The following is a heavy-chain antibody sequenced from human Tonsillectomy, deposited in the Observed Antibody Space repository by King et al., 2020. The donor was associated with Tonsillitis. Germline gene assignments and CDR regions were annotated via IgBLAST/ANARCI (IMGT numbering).Heavy chain of an antibody. CDR3: AKMPARNVNSTKLNWFDP. CDR1: GFIFNSYP. CDR2: ISGSGGST. Sequence: VQLVESGGGLVQPGGSLRLSCAASGFIFNSYPMSWVRQAPGKGLEWVSSISGSGGSTYYADSVKGRFTISKDNSKNTLYLQMNSLRGEDTAVYYCAKMPARNVNSTKLNWFDPWGQGTPVTVSS. D-gene: IGHD4-23*01. V-gene: IGHV3-23*04. J-gene: IGHJ5*02.